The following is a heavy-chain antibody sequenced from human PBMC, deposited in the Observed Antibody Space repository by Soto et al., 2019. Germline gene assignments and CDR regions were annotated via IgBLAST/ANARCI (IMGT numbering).Heavy chain of an antibody. Sequence: SETLSLTCTVSGGSINNNFWGWIRQPPGKGLEWIGYVHYDGHTDYNPSLESRVTIAVDTSKNQFSLRLTSVTAADTAVYYCARDLFGGYCLDYWGQGALVTVSS. V-gene: IGHV4-59*01. CDR2: VHYDGHT. CDR3: ARDLFGGYCLDY. J-gene: IGHJ4*02. CDR1: GGSINNNF. D-gene: IGHD5-12*01.